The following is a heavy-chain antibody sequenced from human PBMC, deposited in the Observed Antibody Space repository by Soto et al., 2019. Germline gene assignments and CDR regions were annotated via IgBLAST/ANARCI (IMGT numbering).Heavy chain of an antibody. CDR3: ARDLRITVFGVVNGMDV. V-gene: IGHV1-18*04. CDR2: ISAYNGNT. J-gene: IGHJ6*02. CDR1: VYTFTSYG. Sequence: ASMKVSCKASVYTFTSYGISWVRQAPGQGLEWMGWISAYNGNTNYAQKLQGRVTMTTDTSTSTAYMELRSLRSDDTAVYYCARDLRITVFGVVNGMDVWGQGTTVTVSS. D-gene: IGHD3-3*01.